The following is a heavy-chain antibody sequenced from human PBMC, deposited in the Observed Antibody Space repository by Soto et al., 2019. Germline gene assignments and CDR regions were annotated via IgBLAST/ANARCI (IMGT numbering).Heavy chain of an antibody. V-gene: IGHV4-59*01. J-gene: IGHJ4*02. CDR2: IYYSGST. D-gene: IGHD3-22*01. CDR3: ARGLPDYYDSSGYRN. CDR1: GGSISSYY. Sequence: PSETLSLTCTVSGGSISSYYWSWIRQPPGKGLEWIGYIYYSGSTNYNPSLKSRVTISVDTSKNQFSLKLSSVTAAGTAVYYCARGLPDYYDSSGYRNWGQGTLVTVSS.